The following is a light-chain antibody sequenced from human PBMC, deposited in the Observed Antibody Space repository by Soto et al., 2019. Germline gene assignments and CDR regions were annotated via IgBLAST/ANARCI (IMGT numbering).Light chain of an antibody. Sequence: QSVLPQPASVSGSPGQSITISCTGTSSDVGSYNLVSWYQQHPGKAPKLMIYEVSKRPSGVSNRFSGSKSGNTASLTISGLQAEDEADYYCCSYAGSSTFAYVFGTGTKVTVL. CDR2: EVS. V-gene: IGLV2-23*02. CDR1: SSDVGSYNL. CDR3: CSYAGSSTFAYV. J-gene: IGLJ1*01.